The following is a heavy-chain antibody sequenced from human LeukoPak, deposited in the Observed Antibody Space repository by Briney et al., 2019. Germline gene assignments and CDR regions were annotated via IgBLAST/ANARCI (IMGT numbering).Heavy chain of an antibody. CDR3: ARDEGGSYYEAIDY. CDR1: GYTFTSYG. Sequence: ASVSVSCTASGYTFTSYGISWVRQAPGQGLEWMGWISAYNGNTNYAQKLQGRVTMTTDTSTSTAYMELRSLRSDDTAVYYCARDEGGSYYEAIDYWGQGTLVTVSS. CDR2: ISAYNGNT. J-gene: IGHJ4*02. V-gene: IGHV1-18*01. D-gene: IGHD1-26*01.